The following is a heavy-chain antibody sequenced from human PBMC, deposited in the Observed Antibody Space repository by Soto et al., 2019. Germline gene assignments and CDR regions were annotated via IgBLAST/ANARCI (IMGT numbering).Heavy chain of an antibody. D-gene: IGHD2-15*01. CDR3: ARTKCSGGSCYSWSLDY. Sequence: TLSLTCTVSGGSVTTGGYYWSWIRQLPGKGLEWIGHRYYSESTYYNPSLKSRVSISLDTSKNQFSLKLSFVTAADTAMYYCARTKCSGGSCYSWSLDYWGQGTPVTVSS. CDR1: GGSVTTGGYY. V-gene: IGHV4-31*03. J-gene: IGHJ4*02. CDR2: RYYSEST.